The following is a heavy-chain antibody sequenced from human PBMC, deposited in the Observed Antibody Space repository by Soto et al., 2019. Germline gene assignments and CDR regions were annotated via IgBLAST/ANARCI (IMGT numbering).Heavy chain of an antibody. V-gene: IGHV1-69*06. CDR2: IIPIFGTA. J-gene: IGHJ3*02. Sequence: SVKVSCKASGGTFSSYAISWVRQAPGQGLEWMGGIIPIFGTANYAQKFQGRVTITADKSTSTAYMELSSLRSEDTAVFFCAADVLTYDNSGYYFDGFDTWGQGTMVTVSS. CDR1: GGTFSSYA. D-gene: IGHD3-22*01. CDR3: AADVLTYDNSGYYFDGFDT.